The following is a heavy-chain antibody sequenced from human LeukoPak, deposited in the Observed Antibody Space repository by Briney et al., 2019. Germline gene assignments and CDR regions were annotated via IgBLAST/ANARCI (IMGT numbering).Heavy chain of an antibody. CDR3: ARRSGYSYEGPINWLDP. J-gene: IGHJ5*02. V-gene: IGHV4-39*01. D-gene: IGHD5-18*01. Sequence: SETLSPTCTVSGGSISSSSYYWGWIRQPPGKGLEWIGSIYYSGSTYYNPSLKSRVTISVDTSKNQFSLKLSSVTAADTAVYYCARRSGYSYEGPINWLDPWGQGTLVTVSS. CDR1: GGSISSSSYY. CDR2: IYYSGST.